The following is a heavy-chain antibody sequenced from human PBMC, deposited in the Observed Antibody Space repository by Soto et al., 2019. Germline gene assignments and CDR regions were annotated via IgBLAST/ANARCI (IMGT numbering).Heavy chain of an antibody. CDR3: AKEDDYGDYANDAFDM. V-gene: IGHV3-23*01. J-gene: IGHJ3*02. CDR2: ISGSGGTT. D-gene: IGHD4-17*01. CDR1: GFTFTTFA. Sequence: EVQLLESGGGLVQPGGSLRLSCAASGFTFTTFAMSWFRQAPGKGLEWVSGISGSGGTTYYADSVKGRFTISRDNSKNTVYVQMNSLRAEDTAVYYCAKEDDYGDYANDAFDMWGQGTMVTVTS.